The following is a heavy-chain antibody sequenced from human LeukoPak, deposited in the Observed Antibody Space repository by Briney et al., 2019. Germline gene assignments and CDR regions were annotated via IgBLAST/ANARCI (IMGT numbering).Heavy chain of an antibody. CDR2: IYPGDSDT. J-gene: IGHJ5*02. CDR3: ARQKVRIAAAANWFDP. Sequence: GESLKISCKGSGYNFNTYWIGWVRQMPGKGLEWMGIIYPGDSDTRYSPSFQGQVTISADKSISTAYLQWSSLKASDTAMYYCARQKVRIAAAANWFDPWGQGTLVTVSS. V-gene: IGHV5-51*01. CDR1: GYNFNTYW. D-gene: IGHD6-13*01.